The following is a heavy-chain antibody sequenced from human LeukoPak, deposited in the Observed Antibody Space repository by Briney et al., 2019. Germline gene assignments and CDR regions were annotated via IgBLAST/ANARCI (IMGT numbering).Heavy chain of an antibody. J-gene: IGHJ4*02. CDR3: ARGRRSDSSGPPYFDY. Sequence: GGSLRLSCAASGSTFSSYWMSWVRQAPGKGLEWVANIQQDGSEKYYVDSVKGRFTISRDNAKNSLYLQMNSLRAEDTAVYYCARGRRSDSSGPPYFDYWGQGTQVTVSS. D-gene: IGHD6-19*01. CDR1: GSTFSSYW. V-gene: IGHV3-7*01. CDR2: IQQDGSEK.